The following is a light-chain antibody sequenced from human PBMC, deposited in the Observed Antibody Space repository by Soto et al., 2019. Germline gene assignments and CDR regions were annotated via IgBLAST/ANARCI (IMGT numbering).Light chain of an antibody. CDR3: QQYNNWPPWT. CDR1: QNVNSN. CDR2: AAS. V-gene: IGKV3-15*01. Sequence: ETVMTQSPVTLSVSPGERATLSCRASQNVNSNLAWYQQKPGQAPRLLIYAASTRATDIPARFSGSGSGTEFTLTISSLQSEDFAVYHCQQYNNWPPWTFGQGTKVEIK. J-gene: IGKJ1*01.